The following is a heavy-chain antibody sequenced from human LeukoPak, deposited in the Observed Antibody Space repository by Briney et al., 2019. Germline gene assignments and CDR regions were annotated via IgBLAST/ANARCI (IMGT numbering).Heavy chain of an antibody. Sequence: SQTLSLTCTVCGGSISSGSYYWSWIRQPAGKGLEWIGRIYTSGSTNYNPSLKSRVTISVDTSKNQFSLKLSSVTAADTAVYYCAREGFGESLFDYWGQGTLVTVSS. V-gene: IGHV4-61*02. CDR1: GGSISSGSYY. CDR3: AREGFGESLFDY. D-gene: IGHD3-10*01. J-gene: IGHJ4*02. CDR2: IYTSGST.